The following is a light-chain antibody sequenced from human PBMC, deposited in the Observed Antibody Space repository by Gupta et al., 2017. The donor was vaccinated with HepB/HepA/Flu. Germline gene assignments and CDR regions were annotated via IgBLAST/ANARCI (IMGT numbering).Light chain of an antibody. J-gene: IGLJ1*01. V-gene: IGLV3-25*03. Sequence: SPELPQPPSVPVCPGQTASIPCSGDVLPNQYAYWYHQKPGQAPVLIVYKDTERPPGTPERFSGSSSGATVTLTISGVQAEDEADYYCQSADSSGTFYVFGTGTKVSIL. CDR1: VLPNQY. CDR3: QSADSSGTFYV. CDR2: KDT.